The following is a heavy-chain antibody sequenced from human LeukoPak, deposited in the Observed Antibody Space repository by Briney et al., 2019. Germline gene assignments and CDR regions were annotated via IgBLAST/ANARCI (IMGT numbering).Heavy chain of an antibody. CDR1: GGSISSGSYY. CDR2: IYTSGST. V-gene: IGHV4-61*02. D-gene: IGHD3-22*01. Sequence: SETLSLTCTVSGGSISSGSYYWSWIRHPAGKGLEWIGRIYTSGSTNYNPSLKSRVTISVDTSKNQFSLKLSSVTAADTAVYYCASGLGVYYDSSGYELGYWGQGTLVTVSS. J-gene: IGHJ4*02. CDR3: ASGLGVYYDSSGYELGY.